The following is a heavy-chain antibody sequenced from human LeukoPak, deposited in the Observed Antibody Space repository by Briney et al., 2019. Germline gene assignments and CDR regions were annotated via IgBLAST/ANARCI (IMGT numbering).Heavy chain of an antibody. CDR3: AGAVAVNYYYYYGMDV. Sequence: GGSLRLSCAASGFTFSSYGTHWVRQAPGKGLEWVAVIWYDGSNKYYADSVKGRFTISRDNSKNTLYLQMNSLRAEDTAVYYCAGAVAVNYYYYYGMDVWGQGTTVTVSS. CDR1: GFTFSSYG. CDR2: IWYDGSNK. J-gene: IGHJ6*02. D-gene: IGHD6-19*01. V-gene: IGHV3-33*01.